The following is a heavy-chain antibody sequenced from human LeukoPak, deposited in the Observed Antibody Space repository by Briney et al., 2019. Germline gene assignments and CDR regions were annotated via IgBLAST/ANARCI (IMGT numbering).Heavy chain of an antibody. Sequence: GGSLGLSCAASGFTFDDYAMHWVRQAPGKGLEWVSGISWNSGSIGYADSVKGRFTISRDNAKNSLYLQMNSLRAEDTALYYCAKDRVDSGWFYFDYWGQGTLVTVSS. J-gene: IGHJ4*02. CDR2: ISWNSGSI. D-gene: IGHD6-19*01. V-gene: IGHV3-9*01. CDR3: AKDRVDSGWFYFDY. CDR1: GFTFDDYA.